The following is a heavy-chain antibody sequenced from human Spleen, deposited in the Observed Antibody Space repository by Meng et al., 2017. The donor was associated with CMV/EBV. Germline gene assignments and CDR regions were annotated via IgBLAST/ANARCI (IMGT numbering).Heavy chain of an antibody. CDR3: ARANYGSGCCFFY. CDR1: GGTFSSYA. Sequence: ASVQVSCKASGGTFSSYAISWVRQAPGQGLEWMGWNSAYNGNTNYAQKLQGRVTMTTDTSTNTAYMELRSLRSDDTAVYYCARANYGSGCCFFYWGQGTLVTVSS. V-gene: IGHV1-18*01. J-gene: IGHJ4*02. D-gene: IGHD3-10*01. CDR2: NSAYNGNT.